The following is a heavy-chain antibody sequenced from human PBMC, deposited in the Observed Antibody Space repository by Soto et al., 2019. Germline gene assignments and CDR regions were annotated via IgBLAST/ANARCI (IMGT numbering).Heavy chain of an antibody. CDR1: GLTFNRYS. D-gene: IGHD2-8*01. V-gene: IGHV3-74*01. CDR3: VRDNGGY. CDR2: INSDGSG. Sequence: VQVVESGGGLVQPGGSLRLSCAASGLTFNRYSIYWVRQAAGKGLVWVSRINSDGSGFYADSVKGRFTISRDNAKDTLHLQMNSLRVEDTAVYFFVRDNGGYWGHGPLVTVSS. J-gene: IGHJ4*01.